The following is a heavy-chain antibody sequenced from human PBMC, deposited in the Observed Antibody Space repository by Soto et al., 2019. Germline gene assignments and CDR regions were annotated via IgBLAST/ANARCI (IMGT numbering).Heavy chain of an antibody. CDR3: AKRGVDTFGLSY. CDR1: GFTFSSFW. J-gene: IGHJ4*02. CDR2: INTDGSST. Sequence: EVQLVESGGGLVQPGGSLRLSCAVSGFTFSSFWMHWVRQAPGEGLVWVSRINTDGSSTNYADSVKGRFTISRDNAKNTLYLQMNSLGVEDTAMYYCAKRGVDTFGLSYWGQGTLVTVSS. D-gene: IGHD3-10*01. V-gene: IGHV3-74*01.